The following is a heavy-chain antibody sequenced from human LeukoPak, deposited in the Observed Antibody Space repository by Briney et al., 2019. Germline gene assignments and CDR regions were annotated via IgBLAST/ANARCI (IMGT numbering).Heavy chain of an antibody. Sequence: SETLSLTCTVSGGSISPYYWSWIRQPPGKGLEWLGYIYYSGSTNYNPSLKSRVTISVDTSKNQFSLKLSSVTAADTAVYYCARNFGVATFDYWGQGTLVTVSS. D-gene: IGHD3-3*01. CDR1: GGSISPYY. CDR2: IYYSGST. J-gene: IGHJ4*02. CDR3: ARNFGVATFDY. V-gene: IGHV4-59*12.